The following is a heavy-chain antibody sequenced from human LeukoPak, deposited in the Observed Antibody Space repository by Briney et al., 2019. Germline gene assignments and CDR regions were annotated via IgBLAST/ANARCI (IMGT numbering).Heavy chain of an antibody. CDR1: GGSFSGYY. Sequence: SETLSLTCAVYGGSFSGYYWSWIRQPPGKGLEWIGEINHSGSTNCNPSLKSRVTISVDTSKNQFSLKLSSVTAADTAVYYCARLDSSGSDDAFDIWGQGTMVTVSS. CDR3: ARLDSSGSDDAFDI. D-gene: IGHD3-22*01. CDR2: INHSGST. V-gene: IGHV4-34*01. J-gene: IGHJ3*02.